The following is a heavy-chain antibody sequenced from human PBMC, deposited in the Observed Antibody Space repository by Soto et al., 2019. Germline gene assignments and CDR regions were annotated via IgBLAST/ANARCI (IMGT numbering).Heavy chain of an antibody. CDR1: GFTFSSFS. Sequence: EVQLVESGGGLVQRGGSLRLSCAASGFTFSSFSMNWVRQAPGRGLEWISYIGGGGRLISYAHSVKGRFAISRDNAQNSLYLQMDSLRDEDTSVYDCARDIACAFDCWGQGDLVTVSS. V-gene: IGHV3-48*02. J-gene: IGHJ4*02. CDR2: IGGGGRLI. CDR3: ARDIACAFDC.